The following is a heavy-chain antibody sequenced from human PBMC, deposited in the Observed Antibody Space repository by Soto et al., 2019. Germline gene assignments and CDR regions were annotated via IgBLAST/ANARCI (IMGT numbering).Heavy chain of an antibody. J-gene: IGHJ6*02. D-gene: IGHD3-22*01. CDR2: VYHTGTT. CDR1: GGPVSINNLY. Sequence: SETLSLTCVVFGGPVSINNLYWSWIRHLPGKGLEWIANVYHTGTTYYNPSLKSRVSMSVDTSQNQFSLILASVTAADTAVYYCARALVTDYNSRDYHYYFAMDVWGQGTSVTVSS. V-gene: IGHV4-31*02. CDR3: ARALVTDYNSRDYHYYFAMDV.